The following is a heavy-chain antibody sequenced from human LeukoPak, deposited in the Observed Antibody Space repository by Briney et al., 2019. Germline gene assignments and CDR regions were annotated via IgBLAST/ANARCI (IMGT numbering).Heavy chain of an antibody. CDR1: GFTFSNYW. CDR3: AKATGTLGN. Sequence: GGSLRLSCAASGFTFSNYWMHWVRQVPGKGLVWVSRINDDGSATFYADSVKGRFTISRDNAKNSLYLQMNSLTVEDTAIYYCAKATGTLGNWGQGTLVTVSA. D-gene: IGHD1-1*01. V-gene: IGHV3-74*01. CDR2: INDDGSAT. J-gene: IGHJ4*02.